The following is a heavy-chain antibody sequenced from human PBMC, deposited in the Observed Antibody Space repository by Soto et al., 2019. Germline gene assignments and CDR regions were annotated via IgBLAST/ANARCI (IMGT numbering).Heavy chain of an antibody. V-gene: IGHV4-34*01. CDR3: ARGSGVVY. Sequence: KPSETLSLTCAVYGGSFSGYYWSWIRQPPGKGLEWIGEINHSGSTNYNPSLKSRVTISVDTSKNQFSLKLSSVTAADTAVYYCARGSGVVYWGQGTLVTVSS. CDR2: INHSGST. J-gene: IGHJ4*02. CDR1: GGSFSGYY. D-gene: IGHD3-10*01.